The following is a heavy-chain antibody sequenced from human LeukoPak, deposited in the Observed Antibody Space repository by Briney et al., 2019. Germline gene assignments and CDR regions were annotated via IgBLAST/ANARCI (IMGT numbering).Heavy chain of an antibody. D-gene: IGHD3-10*01. CDR3: ARGGYYGSGNDFRFDP. V-gene: IGHV4-59*01. CDR1: GGSISSYY. Sequence: KASETLSLTCTVSGGSISSYYWSWIRQSPGEGLECIGYIHYTGSTNYNPSLKSRVTISVERSKNQFSLKLKSVTAADTAVYYCARGGYYGSGNDFRFDPWGQGTLVTVSS. CDR2: IHYTGST. J-gene: IGHJ5*02.